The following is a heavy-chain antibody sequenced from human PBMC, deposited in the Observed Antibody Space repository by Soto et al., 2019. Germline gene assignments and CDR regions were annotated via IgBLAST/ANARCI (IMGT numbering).Heavy chain of an antibody. CDR3: AREVFRYGLDY. J-gene: IGHJ4*02. V-gene: IGHV1-18*01. CDR2: VSAYNGNT. CDR1: GYTFTSYG. Sequence: ASVKVSCKASGYTFTSYGISWVRRAPGQGLEWMGWVSAYNGNTNYAQKLQGRVTMTTDTSTSTAYMELRSLRSDDTAVYYCAREVFRYGLDYWGQGTLVTVSS. D-gene: IGHD5-18*01.